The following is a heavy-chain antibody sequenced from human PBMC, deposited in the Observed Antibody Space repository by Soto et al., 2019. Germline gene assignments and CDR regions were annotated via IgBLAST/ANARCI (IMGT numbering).Heavy chain of an antibody. CDR2: IYYSGST. D-gene: IGHD6-6*01. CDR3: ARGGPRSSRAFDI. V-gene: IGHV4-31*03. Sequence: SETLSLTCTVSDGSISSGGYYWSWIRQHPGKGLEWIGYIYYSGSTYYNPSLKSRVTISVDTSKNQFSLKLSSVTAADTAVYYCARGGPRSSRAFDIWGQGTMVTVS. J-gene: IGHJ3*02. CDR1: DGSISSGGYY.